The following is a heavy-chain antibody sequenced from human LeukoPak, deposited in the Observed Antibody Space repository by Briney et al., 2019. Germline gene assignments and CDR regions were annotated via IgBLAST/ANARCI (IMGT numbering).Heavy chain of an antibody. D-gene: IGHD3-3*01. Sequence: GGSLRLXCAASEFTFSSYAMSWVRQAPGKGLEWVSSISDSGGSTYYADSVKGRFTISGDNSKNTLYLQMNSLRAEDTAIYYCSKREYNFWSGYYYWGQGTLVTVSS. CDR1: EFTFSSYA. V-gene: IGHV3-23*01. J-gene: IGHJ4*02. CDR2: ISDSGGST. CDR3: SKREYNFWSGYYY.